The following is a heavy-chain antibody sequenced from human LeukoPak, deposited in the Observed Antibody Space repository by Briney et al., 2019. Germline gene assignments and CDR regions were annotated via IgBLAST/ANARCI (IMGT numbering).Heavy chain of an antibody. V-gene: IGHV3-23*01. J-gene: IGHJ4*02. CDR1: GFTFSSYA. Sequence: GGSLRLSCAASGFTFSSYAMSWVRQAPGKGLEWVSAITSGGSTYYADSVKGRFTISRDNSKNTLYLQMNSLRAEDTAVYYCAKDEVPATAIPGGNLWGQGTLVTVSS. CDR2: ITSGGST. D-gene: IGHD2-2*02. CDR3: AKDEVPATAIPGGNL.